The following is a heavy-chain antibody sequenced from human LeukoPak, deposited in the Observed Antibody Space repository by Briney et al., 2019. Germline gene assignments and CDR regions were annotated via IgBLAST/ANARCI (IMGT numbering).Heavy chain of an antibody. V-gene: IGHV3-74*01. CDR3: EREWELRTFDY. CDR2: INSDGSST. J-gene: IGHJ4*02. Sequence: GGSLRLSCAASGFTFSSYWMHWVRQAPGKGLVWVSRINSDGSSTSYADSVKGRFTISRDNAKNTLYLQMNSLRAEDTAVYYCEREWELRTFDYWGQGTLVTVSS. CDR1: GFTFSSYW. D-gene: IGHD1-26*01.